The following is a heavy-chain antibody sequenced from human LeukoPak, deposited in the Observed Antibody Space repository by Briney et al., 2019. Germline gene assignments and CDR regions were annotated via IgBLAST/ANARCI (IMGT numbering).Heavy chain of an antibody. CDR2: INHSGST. D-gene: IGHD3-10*01. Sequence: SETLSLTCAVYGGSFSGYYWSWIRQPPGKWLEWIGEINHSGSTNYNPSLKSRVTISVDTSKNQFSLKLSSVTAADTAVYYCARVNYYGSGSYSLSDDAFDIWGQGTMVTVSS. V-gene: IGHV4-34*01. CDR1: GGSFSGYY. CDR3: ARVNYYGSGSYSLSDDAFDI. J-gene: IGHJ3*02.